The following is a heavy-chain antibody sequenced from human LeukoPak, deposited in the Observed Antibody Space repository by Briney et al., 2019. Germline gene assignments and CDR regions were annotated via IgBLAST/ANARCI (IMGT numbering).Heavy chain of an antibody. D-gene: IGHD6-13*01. V-gene: IGHV3-23*01. CDR1: GFTFDTYA. CDR2: TSGSGGST. CDR3: AKFSGILDYYFYMDV. J-gene: IGHJ6*03. Sequence: SGGSLRLSCAASGFTFDTYAMSWVRQAPGKGLEWGSGTSGSGGSTYYADSVRGRFTISRDNSKNTLYLQMNSLRAEDTAVYYCAKFSGILDYYFYMDVWGKGTTVTVSS.